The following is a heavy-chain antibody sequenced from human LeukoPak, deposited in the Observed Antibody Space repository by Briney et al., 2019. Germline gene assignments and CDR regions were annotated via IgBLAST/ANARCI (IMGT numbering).Heavy chain of an antibody. D-gene: IGHD3-16*02. Sequence: GGSLRLSCADSALNFFTYWWTWVRQAPGKGLEWVANIKQDGSEKYYVDSVKGRFTISRDNAKNSLYLQRNSLRAEATPVINWARLPGTDSIWGCYRYWGQGTLVTVSS. J-gene: IGHJ4*02. V-gene: IGHV3-7*01. CDR3: ARLPGTDSIWGCYRY. CDR2: IKQDGSEK. CDR1: ALNFFTYW.